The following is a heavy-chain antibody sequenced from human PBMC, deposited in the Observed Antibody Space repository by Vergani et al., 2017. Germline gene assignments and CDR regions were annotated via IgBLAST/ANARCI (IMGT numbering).Heavy chain of an antibody. CDR3: AREQGYCSSTSCHDFDY. V-gene: IGHV1-46*03. CDR2: INPSGGST. CDR1: GYTFTSYY. J-gene: IGHJ4*02. D-gene: IGHD2-2*01. Sequence: VQLVQSGAEVKKPGASVKVSCKASGYTFTSYYMHWVRQAPGQGLEWMGIINPSGGSTSYAQKFQGRVTMTRDTSTSTVYMELSSLRSEDTAVYYCAREQGYCSSTSCHDFDYWGQGTLVTVSS.